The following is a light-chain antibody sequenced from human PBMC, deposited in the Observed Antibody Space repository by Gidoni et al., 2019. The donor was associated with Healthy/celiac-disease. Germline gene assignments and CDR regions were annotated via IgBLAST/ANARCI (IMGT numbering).Light chain of an antibody. J-gene: IGLJ3*02. CDR2: EDN. CDR1: RGSIASKY. V-gene: IGLV6-57*02. Sequence: NFMLTQPHSVSESPGQTVTISCTGSRGSIASKYVQWYQQRPGSAPTTVIYEDNQRPSGVPDRFSGSIDSSSNSASLTISGLKTEDEADYYCQSYDSSNQRVFGGGTKLTVL. CDR3: QSYDSSNQRV.